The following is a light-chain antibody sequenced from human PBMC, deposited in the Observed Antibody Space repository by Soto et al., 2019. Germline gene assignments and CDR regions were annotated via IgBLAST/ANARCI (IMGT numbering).Light chain of an antibody. Sequence: DIQMTQSPSTLSASVGDRVTITCRASQSISTWLAWYQQKPGKAPKLLIYKASTLKSGVPSRFSGSGSGTDFTFTISRLQPEDIATYYCQQYENLPTFGQGTRLEIK. J-gene: IGKJ5*01. CDR2: KAS. V-gene: IGKV1-5*03. CDR3: QQYENLPT. CDR1: QSISTW.